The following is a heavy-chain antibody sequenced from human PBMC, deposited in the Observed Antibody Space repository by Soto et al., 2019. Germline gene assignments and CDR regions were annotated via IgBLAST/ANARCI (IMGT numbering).Heavy chain of an antibody. CDR3: ATGLRFLHYYYGMDV. CDR1: VYSISSGYY. CDR2: IYHSGST. J-gene: IGHJ6*01. V-gene: IGHV4-38-2*01. Sequence: SETLCVTCAFSVYSISSGYYWGWIRQPPGKGLEWIGSIYHSGSTYYNPSLKSRVTISVDTSKNQFSLKLSSVTAADTAVYYCATGLRFLHYYYGMDVWGQGTTVTVSS. D-gene: IGHD3-3*01.